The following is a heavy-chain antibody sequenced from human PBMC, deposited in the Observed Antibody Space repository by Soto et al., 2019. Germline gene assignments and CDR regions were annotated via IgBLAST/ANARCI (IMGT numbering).Heavy chain of an antibody. V-gene: IGHV3-23*01. Sequence: EVQLLESGGGLVQPGGSLRLSCAASGFTFSAYAMSWVRQAPGKGLEWVSSINVDDSAYYADSVMGRFTISRDNSKSTVFLELSSLRVEDTATFYCAKNYYFDHWGQGTQVTVSS. CDR3: AKNYYFDH. CDR2: INVDDSA. CDR1: GFTFSAYA. J-gene: IGHJ4*02.